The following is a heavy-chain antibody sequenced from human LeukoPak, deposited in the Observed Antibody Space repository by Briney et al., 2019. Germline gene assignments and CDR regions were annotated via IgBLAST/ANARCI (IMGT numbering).Heavy chain of an antibody. V-gene: IGHV3-30-3*01. CDR3: VKDRTGTYTLDY. CDR1: GLTFSNYA. D-gene: IGHD3-10*01. CDR2: ISDDGSRQ. Sequence: PGRSLRLPCAATGLTFSNYAIHWGRQAPGKGLEWVAFISDDGSRQHYADSVKGRFTISRDNSKNTLNLQMNSLRAEDTAVYYCVKDRTGTYTLDYWGQGTLVTVSS. J-gene: IGHJ4*02.